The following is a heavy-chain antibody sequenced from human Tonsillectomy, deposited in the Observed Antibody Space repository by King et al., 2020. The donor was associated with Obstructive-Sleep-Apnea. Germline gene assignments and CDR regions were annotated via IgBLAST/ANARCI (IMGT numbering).Heavy chain of an antibody. CDR2: IYWNGDRK. CDR3: ARGRWQAIDY. Sequence: DVQLVESGGGVARPGGSLRLSCAASGFTFDDYGMSWVRQAPGKGLEWVSGIYWNGDRKAYADSVKGRFTISRDNAKNSLYLQMNSLRAEDTALYYCARGRWQAIDYWGQGTLVTVSS. V-gene: IGHV3-20*04. CDR1: GFTFDDYG. J-gene: IGHJ4*02. D-gene: IGHD2-15*01.